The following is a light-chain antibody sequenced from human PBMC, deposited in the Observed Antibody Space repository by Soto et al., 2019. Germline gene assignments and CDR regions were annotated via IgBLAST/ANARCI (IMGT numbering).Light chain of an antibody. J-gene: IGKJ5*01. CDR2: GAS. CDR3: QQRNSWPPTFT. Sequence: EIVLTQSAATLSLSPGERATLSCRASQSVSSYLAWYQQKPGQAPRLLIYGASTRATGIPARFSGSGPGTEFTLTISSLQSEDFAVYYCQQRNSWPPTFTFGQGTRLEI. V-gene: IGKV3-15*01. CDR1: QSVSSY.